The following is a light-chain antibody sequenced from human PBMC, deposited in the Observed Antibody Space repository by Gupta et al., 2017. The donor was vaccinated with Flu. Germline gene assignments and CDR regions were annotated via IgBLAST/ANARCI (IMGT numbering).Light chain of an antibody. Sequence: PSSLSASVGDRVTITCRASQSISSYLNWYQQKPGKAPKLLIYAASRLQSGVPSRFSGSGSGTDFTLTISRRQPEDFATYYCQQSDSTLWTFGQGTKVEIK. J-gene: IGKJ1*01. CDR3: QQSDSTLWT. CDR1: QSISSY. V-gene: IGKV1-39*01. CDR2: AAS.